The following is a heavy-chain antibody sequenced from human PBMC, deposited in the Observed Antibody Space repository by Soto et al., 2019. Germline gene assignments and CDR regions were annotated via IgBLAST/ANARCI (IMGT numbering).Heavy chain of an antibody. CDR1: GYTLTELS. Sequence: GASVKVSCKVSGYTLTELSMHWVRQAPGKGLEWMGGFDPEDGETIYAQKFQGRVTMTEDTSTDTAYMELSSLRSEDTAVYYCATGPLYDFWSGYLDYWGQGTLVTVSS. CDR3: ATGPLYDFWSGYLDY. CDR2: FDPEDGET. J-gene: IGHJ4*02. D-gene: IGHD3-3*01. V-gene: IGHV1-24*01.